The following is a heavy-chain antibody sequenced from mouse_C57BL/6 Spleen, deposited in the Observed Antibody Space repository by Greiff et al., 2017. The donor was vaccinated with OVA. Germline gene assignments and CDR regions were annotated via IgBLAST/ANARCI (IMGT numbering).Heavy chain of an antibody. CDR1: GYTFTSYG. J-gene: IGHJ3*01. V-gene: IGHV1-81*01. Sequence: QVHVKQSGAELARPGASVKLSCKASGYTFTSYGISWVKQRTGQGLEWIGEIYPRSGNTYYNEKFKGKATLTADKSSSTAFMELSSLTSEDSAVYFCARGGITADGFAYWGQGTLVTVSA. D-gene: IGHD2-4*01. CDR2: IYPRSGNT. CDR3: ARGGITADGFAY.